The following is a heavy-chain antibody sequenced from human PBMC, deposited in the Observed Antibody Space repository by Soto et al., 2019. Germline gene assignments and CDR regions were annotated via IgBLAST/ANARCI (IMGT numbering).Heavy chain of an antibody. CDR3: ARDLGATPWFDP. J-gene: IGHJ5*02. V-gene: IGHV1-8*01. CDR1: GYTFTSFD. D-gene: IGHD1-26*01. CDR2: LNPGRGVT. Sequence: GASAKVSCKACGYTFTSFDRNWVRRAAGQGLEWMGWLNPGRGVTGYAQKFQGRLSLTASTSISTAYMELSGLTSDDTAIYYCARDLGATPWFDPWGQGTLVTVSS.